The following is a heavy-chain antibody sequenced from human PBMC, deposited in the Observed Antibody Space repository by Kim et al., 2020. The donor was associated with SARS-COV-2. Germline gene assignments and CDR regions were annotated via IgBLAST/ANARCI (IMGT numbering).Heavy chain of an antibody. D-gene: IGHD6-13*01. J-gene: IGHJ6*02. CDR3: ARADSSSWYLEYYYGMDV. V-gene: IGHV4-34*01. CDR2: INHSGST. CDR1: GGSFSGYY. Sequence: SETLSLTCAVYGGSFSGYYWSWIRQPPGKGLEWIGEINHSGSTNYNPSLKSRVTISVDTSKNQFSLKLSSVTAADTAVYYCARADSSSWYLEYYYGMDVWGQGTTVTVSS.